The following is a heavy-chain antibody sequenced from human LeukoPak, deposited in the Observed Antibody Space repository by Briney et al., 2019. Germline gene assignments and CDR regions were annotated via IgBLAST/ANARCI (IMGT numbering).Heavy chain of an antibody. CDR1: GYTFTSYG. CDR3: ARVVRELHLLDY. J-gene: IGHJ4*02. V-gene: IGHV1-18*01. CDR2: ISAYNGNT. D-gene: IGHD3-10*01. Sequence: ASVKVSRKASGYTFTSYGISWVRQAPGQGLEWMGWISAYNGNTNYAQKLQGRDTMTTDTSTSTAYMELRSLRSDDTAVYYCARVVRELHLLDYWGQGTLVTVSS.